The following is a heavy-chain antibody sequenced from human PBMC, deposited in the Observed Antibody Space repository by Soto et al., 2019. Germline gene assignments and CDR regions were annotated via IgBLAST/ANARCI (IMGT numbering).Heavy chain of an antibody. V-gene: IGHV1-69*01. CDR2: IIPIFNTA. Sequence: QVQLVQSGADVKKPGSSVKVSCKVSGGTFNNHAISWVRQAPGQGLEWMGGIIPIFNTADYALNFQGRVTISADESTNTAYMELTSLRFEDTAVYYCVSPNRFFTTMEYTRSYFDYWGQGTLVTVSS. D-gene: IGHD1-1*01. J-gene: IGHJ4*02. CDR3: VSPNRFFTTMEYTRSYFDY. CDR1: GGTFNNHA.